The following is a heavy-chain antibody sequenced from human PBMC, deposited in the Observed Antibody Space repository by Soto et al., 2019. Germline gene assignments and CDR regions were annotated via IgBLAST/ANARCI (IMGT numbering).Heavy chain of an antibody. CDR3: ARDAAAGSFNYSYYGMDV. V-gene: IGHV1-2*04. CDR2: INPNSGGT. J-gene: IGHJ6*02. D-gene: IGHD6-13*01. Sequence: ASVKVSCKASGYTFTGYYMHWVRQAPGQGLEWMGWINPNSGGTNYAQKFQGWVTMTRDTSISTAYMELSRLRSDDTAVYYCARDAAAGSFNYSYYGMDVWGQGTTVTVSS. CDR1: GYTFTGYY.